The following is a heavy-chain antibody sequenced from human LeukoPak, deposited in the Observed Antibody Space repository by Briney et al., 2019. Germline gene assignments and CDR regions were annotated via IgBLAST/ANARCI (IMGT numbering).Heavy chain of an antibody. CDR2: IYYSGNT. V-gene: IGHV4-39*01. J-gene: IGHJ3*02. CDR3: AGRLYWGSYPFDI. CDR1: GVSISSSNSY. D-gene: IGHD3-16*02. Sequence: NPSETLSLTCTVSGVSISSSNSYWGWIRQPPGKGLEWIGSIYYSGNTYYNASLKSQVSISIDTSKNRFSLKLTSVTAADTAVYYCAGRLYWGSYPFDIWGQGTMVTVSS.